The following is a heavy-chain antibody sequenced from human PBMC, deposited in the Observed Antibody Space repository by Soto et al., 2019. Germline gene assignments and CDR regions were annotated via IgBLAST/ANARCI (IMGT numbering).Heavy chain of an antibody. Sequence: SVKVSCKASGGTFSSYAISWVRQAPGQGLEWMGGIIPIFGTANYAQKFQGRVTITADESTSTAYMELSSLRSEDTAVYYCARGPNKNYDSSGYYDHWGQGTLVTVSS. CDR1: GGTFSSYA. V-gene: IGHV1-69*13. CDR3: ARGPNKNYDSSGYYDH. CDR2: IIPIFGTA. D-gene: IGHD3-22*01. J-gene: IGHJ5*02.